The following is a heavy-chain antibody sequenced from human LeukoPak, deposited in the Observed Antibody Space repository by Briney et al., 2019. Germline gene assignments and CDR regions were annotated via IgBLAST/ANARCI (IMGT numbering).Heavy chain of an antibody. CDR2: IYHSWST. J-gene: IGHJ5*02. CDR1: GVSLSSCNW. CDR3: SRLPDP. V-gene: IGHV4-4*02. Sequence: SETLALTCAVSGVSLSSCNWWHWVRHPPGKGLEWIGEIYHSWSTNYNPSLKSRLTTSLDKSENQFSRKLSSVTAADTAVYYCSRLPDPWGQGTLVTVSS.